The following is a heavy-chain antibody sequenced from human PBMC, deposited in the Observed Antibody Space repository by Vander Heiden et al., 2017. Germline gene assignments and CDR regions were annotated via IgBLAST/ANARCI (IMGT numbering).Heavy chain of an antibody. CDR3: AHRERSTYDY. CDR1: GFSLSTGGVA. Sequence: QITLKESGPTLVKPTQTLTLTCTFSGFSLSTGGVAVGWIRQPPGKALEWLALIYGSEDKLYSPSLKSRLTITKDTSKNLVVLTVTNMDPLDTATYFCAHRERSTYDYWGQGTLVTVSS. V-gene: IGHV2-5*01. D-gene: IGHD2-2*01. J-gene: IGHJ4*02. CDR2: IYGSEDK.